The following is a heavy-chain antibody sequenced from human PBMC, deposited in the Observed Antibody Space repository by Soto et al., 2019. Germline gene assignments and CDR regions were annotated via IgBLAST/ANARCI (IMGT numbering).Heavy chain of an antibody. CDR3: ARRFTFLYCISTSFYDDYYYYGMDG. Sequence: SVKVSCKASGGTFSSYAISWVRQAPGQGLEWMGGIIPIFGTANYAQKFQGRVTITADESTSTAYIELSSLRSEDTAVYYCARRFTFLYCISTSFYDDYYYYGMDGWGQGTTVTVSS. CDR2: IIPIFGTA. J-gene: IGHJ6*02. CDR1: GGTFSSYA. D-gene: IGHD2-2*01. V-gene: IGHV1-69*13.